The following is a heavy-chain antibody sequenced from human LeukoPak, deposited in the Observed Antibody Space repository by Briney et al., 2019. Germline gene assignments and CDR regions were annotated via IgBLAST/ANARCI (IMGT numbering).Heavy chain of an antibody. Sequence: SETLSLTCAVYGGSFSGYYWSWIRQPPGKGLEWIGEINHSGSTNYNPPLKSRVTISVDTSKNQFSLKLSSVTAADTVVYYCARGHLVSNAFDIWGQGTMVTVSS. V-gene: IGHV4-34*01. D-gene: IGHD5/OR15-5a*01. CDR1: GGSFSGYY. J-gene: IGHJ3*02. CDR3: ARGHLVSNAFDI. CDR2: INHSGST.